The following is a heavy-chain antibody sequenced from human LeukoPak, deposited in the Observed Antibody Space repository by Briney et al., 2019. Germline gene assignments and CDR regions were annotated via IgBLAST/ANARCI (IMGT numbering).Heavy chain of an antibody. Sequence: SETLSLTCTVSGGSISSYYWSWIRQPPGKGLEWIGYIYYSGSTNCNPSLKSRVTISVDTSKNQFSLKLSSVTAADTAVYYCARGGYSYGYYGMDVWGQGTTVTVSS. D-gene: IGHD5-18*01. V-gene: IGHV4-59*01. CDR2: IYYSGST. CDR3: ARGGYSYGYYGMDV. CDR1: GGSISSYY. J-gene: IGHJ6*02.